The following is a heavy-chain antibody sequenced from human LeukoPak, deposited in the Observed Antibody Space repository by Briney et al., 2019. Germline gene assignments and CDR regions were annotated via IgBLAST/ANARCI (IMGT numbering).Heavy chain of an antibody. CDR1: GFTFSSYH. CDR2: IGISSGNT. V-gene: IGHV3-48*01. Sequence: PGGSLRLSCAASGFTFSSYHMNWVRQAPGKGLEWLSYIGISSGNTKYADSVKGRFTISRDKARNSLYLQMNSLRVEDTAVYYCARDHRYAFDNWGHGTLVTVSS. J-gene: IGHJ4*01. CDR3: ARDHRYAFDN. D-gene: IGHD5-12*01.